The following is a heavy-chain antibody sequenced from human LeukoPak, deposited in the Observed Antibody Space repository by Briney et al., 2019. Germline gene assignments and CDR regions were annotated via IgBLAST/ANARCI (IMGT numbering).Heavy chain of an antibody. CDR3: ARDLSWGFDY. J-gene: IGHJ4*02. V-gene: IGHV3-48*02. Sequence: GGSLRLSCAVSGFAFSDHSMNWVRQAPGKGLEWISYIRSSSSSIFYADSVEGRFTISTDNGRNSLYLQMNSLRDEDTAVYYCARDLSWGFDYWGQGILVTVSS. CDR2: IRSSSSSI. CDR1: GFAFSDHS. D-gene: IGHD7-27*01.